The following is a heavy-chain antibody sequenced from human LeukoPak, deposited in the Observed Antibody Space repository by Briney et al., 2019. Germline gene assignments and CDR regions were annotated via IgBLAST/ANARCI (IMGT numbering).Heavy chain of an antibody. CDR3: ARDEENEGTQQLVRFLTGIDAFDI. Sequence: ASVKVSCKASGGTFSSYAISWVRQAPGQGLEWMGRIIPIFGTANYAQKFQGRVTMTTDTSTSTAYMELRSLRSDDTAVYYCARDEENEGTQQLVRFLTGIDAFDIWGQGTMVTVSS. CDR2: IIPIFGTA. J-gene: IGHJ3*02. D-gene: IGHD6-13*01. V-gene: IGHV1-69*05. CDR1: GGTFSSYA.